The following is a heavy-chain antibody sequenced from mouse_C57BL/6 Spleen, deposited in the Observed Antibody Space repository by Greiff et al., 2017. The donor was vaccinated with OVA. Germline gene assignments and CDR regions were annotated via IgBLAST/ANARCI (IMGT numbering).Heavy chain of an antibody. CDR1: GYTFTSYW. V-gene: IGHV1-52*01. D-gene: IGHD1-1*01. CDR2: IDTSDSET. Sequence: QVQLQQPGAELVRPGSSVKLSCKASGYTFTSYWMHWVKQRPIQGLEWIGNIDTSDSETHYNQKFKDKATLTVDKSSSTAYMQLSSLTSEDSAVYYCARLGGRGFAYWGQGTLVTVSA. J-gene: IGHJ3*01. CDR3: ARLGGRGFAY.